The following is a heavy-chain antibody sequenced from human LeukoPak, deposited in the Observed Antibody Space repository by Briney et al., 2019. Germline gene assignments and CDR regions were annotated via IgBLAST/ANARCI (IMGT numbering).Heavy chain of an antibody. J-gene: IGHJ4*02. CDR1: GGSISSSSYY. V-gene: IGHV4-39*01. CDR2: IYYSGST. Sequence: PSETLSLTCTVSGGSISSSSYYWGWIRQPPGKGLEWIGSIYYSGSTYYNPSLKSRVTISVDTSKNQFSLKLSSVTAADTAVYYCARHRPFKERSGSGLFDYWGQGTLVTVSS. D-gene: IGHD3-10*01. CDR3: ARHRPFKERSGSGLFDY.